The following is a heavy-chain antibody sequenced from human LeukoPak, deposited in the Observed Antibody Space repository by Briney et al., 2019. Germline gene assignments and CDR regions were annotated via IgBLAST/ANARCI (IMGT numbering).Heavy chain of an antibody. CDR1: GYTFTGYY. CDR3: ARVLVVSANWVFDY. D-gene: IGHD2-21*01. J-gene: IGHJ4*02. Sequence: ASVKVSCKASGYTFTGYYLHWVRQAPGQGLEWMGWMSPHSGGTNYAQKFQGRVTMTRDTSIDIVYLELSRLRSDDTAVYYCARVLVVSANWVFDYWGQGTLVTVSS. CDR2: MSPHSGGT. V-gene: IGHV1-2*02.